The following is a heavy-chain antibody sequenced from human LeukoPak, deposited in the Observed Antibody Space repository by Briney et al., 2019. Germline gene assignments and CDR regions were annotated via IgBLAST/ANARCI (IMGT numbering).Heavy chain of an antibody. J-gene: IGHJ3*02. D-gene: IGHD3-10*01. CDR3: AKAHPYGSGSYAFDI. Sequence: GGSLRLSCAASGFTFSSYAMHWVRQAPGKGLEWVSSISSSSSYIYYADSVKGRFTISRDNSKNTLYLQMNSLRAEDTAVYYCAKAHPYGSGSYAFDIWGQGTTVTVSS. V-gene: IGHV3-21*04. CDR2: ISSSSSYI. CDR1: GFTFSSYA.